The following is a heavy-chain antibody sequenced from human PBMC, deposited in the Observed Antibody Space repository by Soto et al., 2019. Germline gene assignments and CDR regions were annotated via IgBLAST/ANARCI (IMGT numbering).Heavy chain of an antibody. V-gene: IGHV3-48*01. CDR2: ISDSGGTI. D-gene: IGHD2-8*01. CDR3: ARPTLRGQMVDC. Sequence: EVQLVESGGGLVQPGGSLRVSCAASGFTLSRYSMNWVRQAPGKGLEWVTYISDSGGTIFYADSVKGRFTISRDNAKNSLYLQMDSLRAEDTAVYYCARPTLRGQMVDCWGQGTLVTVSS. J-gene: IGHJ4*02. CDR1: GFTLSRYS.